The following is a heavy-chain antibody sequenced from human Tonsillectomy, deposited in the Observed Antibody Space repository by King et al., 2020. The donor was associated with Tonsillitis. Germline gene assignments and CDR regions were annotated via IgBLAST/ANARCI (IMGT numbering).Heavy chain of an antibody. CDR2: INPSDGST. CDR3: AMGDFFVSGSEAWFDP. D-gene: IGHD3-22*01. J-gene: IGHJ5*02. CDR1: EYSFTKYY. V-gene: IGHV1-46*03. Sequence: VQLVESGAEVKKPGASVKVSCKASEYSFTKYYMHWVRQAPGQGLEWMGVINPSDGSTRYAQKFQGRVTMTRDTSTSTVYMELNSLRSEDTAFYYCAMGDFFVSGSEAWFDPWGQGTLVTVSS.